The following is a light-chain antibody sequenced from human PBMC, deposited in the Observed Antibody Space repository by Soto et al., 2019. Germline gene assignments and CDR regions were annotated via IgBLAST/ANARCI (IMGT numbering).Light chain of an antibody. J-gene: IGKJ2*01. Sequence: DIEMTQSPDSLAVSLGERATINCKSSQSVLYSSANKNYLSWYQQKPGQTPKLLIYWASTRESGVPDRFSGSGSGTDFTLTISSLQAGDVAVYYCQQYYTTPYTFGQGTKVEI. CDR2: WAS. CDR3: QQYYTTPYT. V-gene: IGKV4-1*01. CDR1: QSVLYSSANKNY.